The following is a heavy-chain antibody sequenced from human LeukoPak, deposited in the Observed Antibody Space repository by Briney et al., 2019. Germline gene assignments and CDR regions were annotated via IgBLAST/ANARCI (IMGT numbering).Heavy chain of an antibody. CDR2: ISSSGNTI. CDR3: ARVMSDIVVVIAATRIRWFDP. D-gene: IGHD2-15*01. Sequence: GGSLRLSCAASGFTFSDYYMSWIRQAPGKGLEWVSYISSSGNTIYYADSVKGRFTISRDNAKNSLYLQMNSLRAEDTAVYYCARVMSDIVVVIAATRIRWFDPWGQGTLVTVSS. CDR1: GFTFSDYY. V-gene: IGHV3-11*04. J-gene: IGHJ5*02.